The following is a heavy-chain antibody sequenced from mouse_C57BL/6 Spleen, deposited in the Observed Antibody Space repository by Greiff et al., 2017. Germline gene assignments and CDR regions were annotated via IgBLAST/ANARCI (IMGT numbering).Heavy chain of an antibody. J-gene: IGHJ4*01. CDR2: FYPGSGSI. Sequence: QVQLKESGAELVKPGASVKLSCKASGYTFTEYPIHWVKQRSGQGLEWIGWFYPGSGSIKYNEKFKDKATLTADKSSSTVYMELSRLTSEDSAVYFCARQIYGNYEGYAMDYWGQGTSVTVSS. V-gene: IGHV1-62-2*01. CDR3: ARQIYGNYEGYAMDY. D-gene: IGHD2-1*01. CDR1: GYTFTEYP.